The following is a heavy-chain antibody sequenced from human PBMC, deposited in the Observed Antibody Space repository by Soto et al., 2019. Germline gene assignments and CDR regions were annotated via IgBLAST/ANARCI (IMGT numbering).Heavy chain of an antibody. V-gene: IGHV4-59*01. J-gene: IGHJ5*02. CDR3: ARDTSAAGTGWFDP. CDR1: GGSISSYY. D-gene: IGHD6-13*01. CDR2: IYYSGST. Sequence: QVQLQESGPGLVKPSETLSLTCTVSGGSISSYYWSWIRQPPGKGLEWIGYIYYSGSTNYNPSLKSRVTILVDTSKNQFSLKLSSVTAADTAVYYCARDTSAAGTGWFDPWGQGTLVTVSS.